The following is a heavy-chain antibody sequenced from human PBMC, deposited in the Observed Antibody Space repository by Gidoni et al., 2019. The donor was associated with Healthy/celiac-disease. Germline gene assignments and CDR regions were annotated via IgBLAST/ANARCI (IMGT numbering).Heavy chain of an antibody. CDR2: INHSGST. V-gene: IGHV4-34*01. CDR1: GGSFSGYC. J-gene: IGHJ3*02. CDR3: ARRPVPDKNAFDI. Sequence: QVQLQQWGAGLLKPSETLSLTCAVEGGSFSGYCWSWIRQPPGKGLEWIGEINHSGSTNYNPSLKSRVTISVDTSKNQFSLKLSSVTAADTAVYYCARRPVPDKNAFDIWGQGTMVTVSS.